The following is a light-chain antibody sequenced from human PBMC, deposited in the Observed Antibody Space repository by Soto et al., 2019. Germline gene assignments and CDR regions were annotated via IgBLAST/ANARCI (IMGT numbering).Light chain of an antibody. Sequence: DIQMTQSPSSVSASVGDRVTITCRASQGVSSWLAWYQHKPGKAPKLLIYAISSLQSGVPTRFSGSGSGTDFTLTISNLQPKDFATYFCQQADSFPITFGGGTKVEMK. V-gene: IGKV1-12*01. CDR1: QGVSSW. CDR3: QQADSFPIT. CDR2: AIS. J-gene: IGKJ4*01.